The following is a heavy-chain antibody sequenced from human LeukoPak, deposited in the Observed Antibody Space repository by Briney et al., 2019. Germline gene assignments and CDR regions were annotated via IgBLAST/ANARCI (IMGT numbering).Heavy chain of an antibody. J-gene: IGHJ3*02. D-gene: IGHD3-10*01. Sequence: ASVKVSCKASGGTFSSYAISWVRQAPGQGLEWMGRIIPILGIANYAQKFQGRVTITADKSTSTAYMELSSLRSEDTAVYYCARKKTGVRGDEAFDIWGQGTMVTVSS. CDR1: GGTFSSYA. CDR2: IIPILGIA. CDR3: ARKKTGVRGDEAFDI. V-gene: IGHV1-69*04.